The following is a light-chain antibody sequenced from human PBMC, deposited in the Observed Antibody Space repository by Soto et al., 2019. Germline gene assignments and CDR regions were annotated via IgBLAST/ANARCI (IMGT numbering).Light chain of an antibody. CDR1: PSITNY. Sequence: EIVLTQSPATLSLSPGERATLSCTASPSITNYLAWYQQKPGQAPRLLIFDTSTRAPGIPARFSGRGSGADFTLTISSLEPEDFAVYYCQQRSDSITFGQGTRLEIK. V-gene: IGKV3-11*01. CDR3: QQRSDSIT. J-gene: IGKJ5*01. CDR2: DTS.